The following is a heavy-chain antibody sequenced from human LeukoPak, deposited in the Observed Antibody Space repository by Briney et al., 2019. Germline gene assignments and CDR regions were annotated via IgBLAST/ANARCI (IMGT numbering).Heavy chain of an antibody. Sequence: GGSLRLSCAASGFIFSRYWMTWFRQAPGKGLECVANIKQDGSEKYYADSVKGRFTISRDNAKNSLYLQMNSLRAEDTAVYFCARDYYGSGSFPYYFDYWGQGTLVTVSS. CDR3: ARDYYGSGSFPYYFDY. CDR2: IKQDGSEK. J-gene: IGHJ4*02. V-gene: IGHV3-7*01. D-gene: IGHD3-10*01. CDR1: GFIFSRYW.